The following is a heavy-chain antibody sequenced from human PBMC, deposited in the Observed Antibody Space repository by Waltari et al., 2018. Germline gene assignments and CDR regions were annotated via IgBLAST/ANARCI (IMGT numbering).Heavy chain of an antibody. CDR2: IDTSGST. CDR3: ARDRYSSSYYFDY. Sequence: QVQLQESGPGLVKPSQTLSLTCTVSGGSISSGSYYWSWIRQPAGKGLEWIGRIDTSGSTNYNPSLKSRVTISVDTSKNQFSLKLSSVTAADTAVYYCARDRYSSSYYFDYWGQGTLVTVSS. D-gene: IGHD6-6*01. J-gene: IGHJ4*02. V-gene: IGHV4-61*02. CDR1: GGSISSGSYY.